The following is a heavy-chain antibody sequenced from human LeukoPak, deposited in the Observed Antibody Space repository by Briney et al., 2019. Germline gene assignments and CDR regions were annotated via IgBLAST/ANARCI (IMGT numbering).Heavy chain of an antibody. D-gene: IGHD2-8*02. V-gene: IGHV1-18*01. CDR3: ARDRAAGGPRKLDFDY. CDR2: ISAYNGNT. CDR1: GYTFTSYG. J-gene: IGHJ4*02. Sequence: GESLKISCKGSGYTFTSYGISWVRQAPGQGLEWMGWISAYNGNTNYAQKLQGRVTMTTDTSTSTAYMELRSLRSDDTAVYYCARDRAAGGPRKLDFDYWGQGTLVTVSS.